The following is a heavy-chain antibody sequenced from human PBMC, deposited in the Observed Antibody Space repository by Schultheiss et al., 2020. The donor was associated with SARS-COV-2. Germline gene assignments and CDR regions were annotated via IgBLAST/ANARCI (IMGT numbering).Heavy chain of an antibody. J-gene: IGHJ4*02. Sequence: GGSLRLSCSDSGFTLGRYSMNWVRQAPGKGLEWVSSITSTSLYIYYADSVKGRFTISRDNAKNSLYLQMNSLRAEDTAVYYCATLGGGLTAANYYSDHWGQGTLVTVS. CDR3: ATLGGGLTAANYYSDH. V-gene: IGHV3-21*01. D-gene: IGHD2-21*02. CDR1: GFTLGRYS. CDR2: ITSTSLYI.